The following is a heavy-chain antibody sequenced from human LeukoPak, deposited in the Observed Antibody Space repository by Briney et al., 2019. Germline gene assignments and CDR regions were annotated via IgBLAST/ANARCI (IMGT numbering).Heavy chain of an antibody. D-gene: IGHD4-17*01. V-gene: IGHV4-59*01. CDR2: IYYSGST. Sequence: SETLSLTCTVSGGSISSYYWSWIRQPPGKGLEWIGYIYYSGSTNYNPSLKSRVTISVDTSKNQFSLKLSSVTAADTAVYYCARDDYGDYVSYFLHWGQGTLVIVSS. J-gene: IGHJ1*01. CDR3: ARDDYGDYVSYFLH. CDR1: GGSISSYY.